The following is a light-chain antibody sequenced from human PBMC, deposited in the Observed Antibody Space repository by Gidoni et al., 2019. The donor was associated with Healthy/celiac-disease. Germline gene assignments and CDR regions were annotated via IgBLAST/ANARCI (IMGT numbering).Light chain of an antibody. CDR2: EAS. J-gene: IGKJ4*01. CDR1: QSVSSY. V-gene: IGKV3-11*01. CDR3: QQRSNWPRAT. Sequence: EIVLTQSPATLSLSPGERATLSCRASQSVSSYLAWYQQKPGQAPRLLIYEASNRATGIPARFSGSGSGTDFTLTISSLEPEDFAVYYCQQRSNWPRATFGGGTKVEIK.